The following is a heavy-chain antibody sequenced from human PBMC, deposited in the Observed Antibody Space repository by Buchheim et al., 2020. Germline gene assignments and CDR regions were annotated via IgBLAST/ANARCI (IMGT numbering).Heavy chain of an antibody. V-gene: IGHV4-59*08. CDR3: ARRYYDYVWGSYRFDY. Sequence: QVQLQESGPGLVKPSETLSLTCTVSGGSISSYYWSWIRQPPGKGLEWIGYIYYSGSTNYNPSLKSRVTISVDTAKNQFSLMLSSVTAADTAVYYCARRYYDYVWGSYRFDYWGQGTL. D-gene: IGHD3-16*02. J-gene: IGHJ4*02. CDR1: GGSISSYY. CDR2: IYYSGST.